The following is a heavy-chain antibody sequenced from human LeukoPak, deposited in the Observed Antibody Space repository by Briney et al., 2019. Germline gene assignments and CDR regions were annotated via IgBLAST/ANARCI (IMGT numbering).Heavy chain of an antibody. CDR1: GGSISSGGYY. CDR3: ARDKYGGNHDAFDI. V-gene: IGHV4-31*03. D-gene: IGHD4-23*01. CDR2: IYYSGST. Sequence: PSETLSLTCTVSGGSISSGGYYWSWIRQHPGTGLEWIGYIYYSGSTYYNPSLKSRVTISVDTSKNQFSLKLSSVTAADTAVYYCARDKYGGNHDAFDIWGQGTMVTVSS. J-gene: IGHJ3*02.